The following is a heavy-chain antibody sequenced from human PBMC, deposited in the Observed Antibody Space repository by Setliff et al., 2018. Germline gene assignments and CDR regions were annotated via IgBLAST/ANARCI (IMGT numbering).Heavy chain of an antibody. J-gene: IGHJ5*02. CDR1: GASINNHF. V-gene: IGHV4-59*11. Sequence: PSETLSLTCTVSGASINNHFWSWIRQPPGKGLEWIGYLSHSGSSNYNPSLKSRVTMLVDTSKNQLSLKLSSVTAADTAVYYCAKVITVFGVVIMENWFDPWGQGTLVTVSS. CDR2: LSHSGSS. D-gene: IGHD3-3*01. CDR3: AKVITVFGVVIMENWFDP.